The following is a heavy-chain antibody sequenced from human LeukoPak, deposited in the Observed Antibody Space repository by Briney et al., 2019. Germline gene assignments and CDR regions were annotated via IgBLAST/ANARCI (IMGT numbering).Heavy chain of an antibody. CDR1: GFTVSSNY. CDR2: IYSGGST. Sequence: AGGSLRLSCAASGFTVSSNYMSWVRQAPGKGLEWVSGIYSGGSTYYADYVKGRCTITCRNSKNNPYLQIKSMRAEDTAVYYCARGGGYSGYDSLDYWGQGTLVTVSS. V-gene: IGHV3-66*02. D-gene: IGHD5-12*01. CDR3: ARGGGYSGYDSLDY. J-gene: IGHJ4*02.